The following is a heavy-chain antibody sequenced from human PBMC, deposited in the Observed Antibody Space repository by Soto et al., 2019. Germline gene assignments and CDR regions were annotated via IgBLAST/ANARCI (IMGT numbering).Heavy chain of an antibody. D-gene: IGHD2-2*01. CDR1: GFTFSGFT. CDR3: ASRNLAGCSGTDCLYYFDY. CDR2: ISRGGETI. Sequence: EVQLVESGGGLVQPGGSRRLSCAASGFTFSGFTMNWVRQAPGRGLEWISYISRGGETIYYADSVKGRFTISRDNAGNSLYLQMNSLRDEDTAVYYCASRNLAGCSGTDCLYYFDYWGQGTLVTVSS. J-gene: IGHJ4*02. V-gene: IGHV3-48*02.